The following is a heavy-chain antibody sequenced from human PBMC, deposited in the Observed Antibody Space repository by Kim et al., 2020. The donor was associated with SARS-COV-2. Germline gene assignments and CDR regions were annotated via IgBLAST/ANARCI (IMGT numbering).Heavy chain of an antibody. Sequence: IAYDRSNKYYADSVKGRFNISRDNSKNTLYLQMNSLRAEDTAVYYCAKDPKVPELLWFGELTFYGMDVWGQGTTVTVSS. CDR2: IAYDRSNK. J-gene: IGHJ6*02. CDR3: AKDPKVPELLWFGELTFYGMDV. V-gene: IGHV3-30*18. D-gene: IGHD3-10*01.